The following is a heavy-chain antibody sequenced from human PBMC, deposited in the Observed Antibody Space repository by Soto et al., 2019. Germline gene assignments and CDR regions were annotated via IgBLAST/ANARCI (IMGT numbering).Heavy chain of an antibody. D-gene: IGHD6-19*01. J-gene: IGHJ6*02. Sequence: SETLSLTCAVYGGSFSGYYWSWIRQPPGKGLEWIGEINHSGSTNCNPSLKSRVTISVDTSKNQFSLKLSSVTAADTAVYYCARWARYSSGWYYYGMDVWGQGTTVTVSS. CDR1: GGSFSGYY. CDR3: ARWARYSSGWYYYGMDV. V-gene: IGHV4-34*01. CDR2: INHSGST.